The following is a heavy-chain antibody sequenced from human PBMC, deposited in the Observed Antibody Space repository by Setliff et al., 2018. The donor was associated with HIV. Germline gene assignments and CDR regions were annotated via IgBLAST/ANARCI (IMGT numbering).Heavy chain of an antibody. D-gene: IGHD1-26*01. Sequence: ASGNVSCKASGYTFTSYYLHWVRQAPGQGPEWMGTINPSGGSTSYAQKFQGRVTMTRDTSTSTVYMELSSLISEDTALYYCARDRGSYYEGSYYYYGMDVWGQGTTVTVSS. CDR3: ARDRGSYYEGSYYYYGMDV. CDR1: GYTFTSYY. CDR2: INPSGGST. J-gene: IGHJ6*02. V-gene: IGHV1-46*01.